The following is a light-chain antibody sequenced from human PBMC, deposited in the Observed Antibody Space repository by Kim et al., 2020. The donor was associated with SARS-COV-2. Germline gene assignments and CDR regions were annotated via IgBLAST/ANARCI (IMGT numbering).Light chain of an antibody. CDR3: QQYDINPYT. CDR2: DAS. J-gene: IGKJ2*01. Sequence: DIQMTQSPSTLSASVGDRVTITCRDSQSIRTWLAWYQQKPGKAPKVLIYDASTLISGVPSRFGGSGSGTEFTLTISSLQPDDFATYYCQQYDINPYTFGQGTKLEI. V-gene: IGKV1-5*01. CDR1: QSIRTW.